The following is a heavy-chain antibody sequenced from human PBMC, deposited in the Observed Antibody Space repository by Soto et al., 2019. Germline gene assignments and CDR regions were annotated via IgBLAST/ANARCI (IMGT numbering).Heavy chain of an antibody. CDR2: VYHTGDT. CDR1: GGTVASSHW. Sequence: QVQLQESGPRLVKPSGTLSLTCGVSGGTVASSHWWSWVRQSPGGELEWIGNVYHTGDTNFNPSLQSRVTISVDNSNNQFSLRLNSLTAADTAVHFCAREIVTAGGNNYFDPWGPGTLVTVSS. V-gene: IGHV4-4*02. J-gene: IGHJ5*02. D-gene: IGHD2-21*02. CDR3: AREIVTAGGNNYFDP.